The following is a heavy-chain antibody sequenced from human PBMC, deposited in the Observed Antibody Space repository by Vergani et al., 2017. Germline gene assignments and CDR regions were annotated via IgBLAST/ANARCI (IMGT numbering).Heavy chain of an antibody. D-gene: IGHD6-13*01. CDR2: INHSGST. Sequence: QVQLQQWCAGLLKPSETLSLTCAVYGGSFSGYYWSWIRQPPGKGLEWIGEINHSGSTNYNPSLKSRVTISVDTSKNQFSLKLSSVTAADTAVYYCARDAAAGIDYWGQGTLVTVSS. J-gene: IGHJ4*02. V-gene: IGHV4-34*01. CDR1: GGSFSGYY. CDR3: ARDAAAGIDY.